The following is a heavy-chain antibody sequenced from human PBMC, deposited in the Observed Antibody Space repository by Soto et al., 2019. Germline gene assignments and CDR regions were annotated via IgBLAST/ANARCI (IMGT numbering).Heavy chain of an antibody. D-gene: IGHD4-17*01. CDR2: INGDGSTT. J-gene: IGHJ4*02. CDR3: ARSSIDTYGRVFDS. CDR1: RFTFSSYW. V-gene: IGHV3-74*01. Sequence: EVQLVQSGGGLVQPGGSLRLSCAASRFTFSSYWMHWVRQAPGKGLVWVSHINGDGSTTDYADSVKGRFTISRDNAKNTLYLKMNSLRAEDTAVYYCARSSIDTYGRVFDSWGQGTLVTVSS.